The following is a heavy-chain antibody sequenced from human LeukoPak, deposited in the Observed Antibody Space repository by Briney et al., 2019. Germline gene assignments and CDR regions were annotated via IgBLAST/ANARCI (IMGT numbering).Heavy chain of an antibody. CDR2: IYPGDSDT. V-gene: IGHV5-51*01. CDR1: GYSFTSYW. J-gene: IGHJ5*02. D-gene: IGHD3-10*01. Sequence: AESLKISCKGSGYSFTSYWIGWVRHVPRKSLEWMGIIYPGDSDTRYSPSFQGQVTISADKSISTAYLQWSSLKASDTAMYYCARLTAMVRGVISWFDPWGQGTLVTVSS. CDR3: ARLTAMVRGVISWFDP.